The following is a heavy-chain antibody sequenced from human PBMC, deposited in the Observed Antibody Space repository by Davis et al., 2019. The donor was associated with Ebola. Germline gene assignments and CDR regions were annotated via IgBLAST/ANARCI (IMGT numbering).Heavy chain of an antibody. Sequence: AASVKVSCKASGGTFSSYAISWMRQAPGQGLEWMGRIIPILGIANYAQKFQGRVTMTEDTSTDTAYMELSSLRSEDTAVYYCATLGQLERRRAFDIWGQGTMVTVSS. J-gene: IGHJ3*02. CDR2: IIPILGIA. CDR3: ATLGQLERRRAFDI. V-gene: IGHV1-69*04. CDR1: GGTFSSYA. D-gene: IGHD1-1*01.